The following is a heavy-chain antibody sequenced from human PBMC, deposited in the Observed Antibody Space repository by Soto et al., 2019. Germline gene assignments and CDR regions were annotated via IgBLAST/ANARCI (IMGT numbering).Heavy chain of an antibody. V-gene: IGHV3-7*01. J-gene: IGHJ4*02. CDR1: GFTFSSYW. D-gene: IGHD3-16*01. CDR3: AGWYDYIWGSRLGYFDY. Sequence: EVQLVESGGGLVQPGGSLRLSCAASGFTFSSYWMSWVRQAPGKGLEWVANIKQDGSEKYYVDSVKGRFTISRDNAKNSLYLQMNSLRAEDTAVYYCAGWYDYIWGSRLGYFDYWGQGTLVTVSS. CDR2: IKQDGSEK.